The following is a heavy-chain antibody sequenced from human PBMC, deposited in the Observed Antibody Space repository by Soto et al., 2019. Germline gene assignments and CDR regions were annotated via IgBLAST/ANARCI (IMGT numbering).Heavy chain of an antibody. D-gene: IGHD3-10*01. Sequence: EVQLLESGGGLVQPGGSLRLSCTVSGFTFSSYAMTWVRQAPGKGLEWVSAISGTGGGTYYADSVKGRFTISRDNSKNTLYLQLDSLRVEDTALYYCAKDREWFGEFPYNYYGMNVWGQGTTVTVSS. J-gene: IGHJ6*02. CDR1: GFTFSSYA. CDR3: AKDREWFGEFPYNYYGMNV. V-gene: IGHV3-23*01. CDR2: ISGTGGGT.